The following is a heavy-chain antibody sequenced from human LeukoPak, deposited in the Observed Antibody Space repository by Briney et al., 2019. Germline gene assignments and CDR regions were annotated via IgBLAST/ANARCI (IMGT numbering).Heavy chain of an antibody. CDR2: IYHSGSS. D-gene: IGHD3-22*01. CDR3: AREHYYDSTAYLD. Sequence: SETLSLTCTVSGYSITSAYYWGWIRQSPGKGLAWIGSIYHSGSSYYTPSLKSRVTISVDTSKNHFSLKLTSVTAADTAVYYRAREHYYDSTAYLDWGQGTLVSVSS. J-gene: IGHJ4*02. V-gene: IGHV4-38-2*02. CDR1: GYSITSAYY.